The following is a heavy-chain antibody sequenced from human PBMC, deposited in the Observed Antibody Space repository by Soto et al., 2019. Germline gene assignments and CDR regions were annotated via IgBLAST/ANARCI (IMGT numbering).Heavy chain of an antibody. V-gene: IGHV4-4*07. CDR3: ARDHPNYYDSSGYQNYYYYGMDV. CDR2: IYTSGST. CDR1: GGSISSYY. J-gene: IGHJ6*02. Sequence: SXATLSLTCTVSGGSISSYYWSWIRQPAGKGLEWIGRIYTSGSTNYNPSLKSRVTMSVDTSKNQFSLKLSSVTAADTAVYYCARDHPNYYDSSGYQNYYYYGMDVWGQGTTVTVSS. D-gene: IGHD3-22*01.